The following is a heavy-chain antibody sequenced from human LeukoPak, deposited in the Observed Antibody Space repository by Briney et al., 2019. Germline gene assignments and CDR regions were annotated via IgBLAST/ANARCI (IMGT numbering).Heavy chain of an antibody. CDR1: GFTFSSYG. CDR2: ISDSGDNT. Sequence: GGTLRLSCAASGFTFSSYGMSWVRQAPGKGLEWVSIISDSGDNTYYADSVKGRFTISRDNSKNTLYLHMNRLRAEDTAVYYCAKDPNRYDSSIYYCAYWGQGTLVTVSS. V-gene: IGHV3-23*01. J-gene: IGHJ4*02. D-gene: IGHD3-22*01. CDR3: AKDPNRYDSSIYYCAY.